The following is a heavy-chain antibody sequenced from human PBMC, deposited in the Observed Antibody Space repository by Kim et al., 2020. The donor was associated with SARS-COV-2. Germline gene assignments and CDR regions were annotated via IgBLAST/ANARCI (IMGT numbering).Heavy chain of an antibody. J-gene: IGHJ4*02. D-gene: IGHD6-13*01. Sequence: ADSVKGRFTISRDNSKTTLYLQMNSLRAEDTAVYYCTSDQSAGYSSSWNDYWGQGTLVTVSS. V-gene: IGHV3-30*07. CDR3: TSDQSAGYSSSWNDY.